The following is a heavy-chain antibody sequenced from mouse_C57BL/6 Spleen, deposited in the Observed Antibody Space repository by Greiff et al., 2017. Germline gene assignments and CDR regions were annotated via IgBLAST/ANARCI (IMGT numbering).Heavy chain of an antibody. CDR3: ADYYGSSYDDAMDY. V-gene: IGHV14-2*01. Sequence: EVQLQQSGAELVKPGASVKLSCTASGFNIKDYYMHWVKQRTEQGLEWIGRIDPEDGETKYASKFQGKATITADTSSNTAYLQLSSLTYEDTAVYYCADYYGSSYDDAMDYWGQGTSVTVSS. J-gene: IGHJ4*01. CDR2: IDPEDGET. D-gene: IGHD1-1*01. CDR1: GFNIKDYY.